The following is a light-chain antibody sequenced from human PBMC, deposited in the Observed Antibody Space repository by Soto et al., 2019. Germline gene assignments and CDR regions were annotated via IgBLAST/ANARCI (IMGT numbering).Light chain of an antibody. CDR3: HQSYNTPLT. CDR2: AAS. J-gene: IGKJ4*01. Sequence: DIQMTQSPSSLSASVGDRVTITCRASQSISNYLNWYQQKPGKAPKLLIYAASSLQSGVPSRFSGSGSGTDFTLPISSLQPEDFATYYCHQSYNTPLTFGGGTKVEIK. V-gene: IGKV1-39*01. CDR1: QSISNY.